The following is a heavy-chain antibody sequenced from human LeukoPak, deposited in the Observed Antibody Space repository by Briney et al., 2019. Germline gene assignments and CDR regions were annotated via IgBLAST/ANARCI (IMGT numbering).Heavy chain of an antibody. Sequence: GGSLRLSCAASGFTFSSYAMSWVRQAPGKGLEWVSAISGSGGSTYYADSVKGRFTISRDNSKNTLYLQMNSLRAEDTAVYYSAKGWSSGWSVFDYWGQGTLVTVSS. CDR2: ISGSGGST. CDR1: GFTFSSYA. J-gene: IGHJ4*02. D-gene: IGHD6-19*01. V-gene: IGHV3-23*01. CDR3: AKGWSSGWSVFDY.